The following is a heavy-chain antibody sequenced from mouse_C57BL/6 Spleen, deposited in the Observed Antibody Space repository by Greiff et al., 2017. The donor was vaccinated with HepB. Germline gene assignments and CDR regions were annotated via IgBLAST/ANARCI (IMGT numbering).Heavy chain of an antibody. J-gene: IGHJ1*03. CDR2: IYPRSGNT. D-gene: IGHD1-1*01. Sequence: VKVVESGAELARPGASVKLSCKASGYTFTSYGISWVKQRTGQGLEWIGEIYPRSGNTYYNEKFKGKATLTADKSSSTAYMELRSLTSEDSAVYFCARSITTVVATNFDVWGTGTTVTVSS. CDR1: GYTFTSYG. V-gene: IGHV1-81*01. CDR3: ARSITTVVATNFDV.